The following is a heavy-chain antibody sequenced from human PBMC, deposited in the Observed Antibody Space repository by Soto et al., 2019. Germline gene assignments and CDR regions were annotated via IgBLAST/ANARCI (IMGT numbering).Heavy chain of an antibody. Sequence: QVQLQESGPGLLKPSGTLSLTCALSGASIITDNWWSWVRQPPGKEMEWIGEIYHSGNTNFNPSVKSRVTISVDTSKNQFSLTVSSVTAADTAIYYCARASASSKLRGVVINWGQGTLVTVSS. CDR3: ARASASSKLRGVVIN. V-gene: IGHV4-4*02. D-gene: IGHD3-10*01. CDR2: IYHSGNT. CDR1: GASIITDNW. J-gene: IGHJ4*02.